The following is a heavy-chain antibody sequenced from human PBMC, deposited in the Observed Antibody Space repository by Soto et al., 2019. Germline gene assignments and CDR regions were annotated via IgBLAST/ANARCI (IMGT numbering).Heavy chain of an antibody. V-gene: IGHV1-46*01. CDR2: INPSGGST. CDR3: ARGVGEDIVVVPAAIKTAYYYYGMDV. CDR1: GYTFTSYY. J-gene: IGHJ6*02. Sequence: GASVKVSCKASGYTFTSYYMHWVRQAPGQGLEWMGIINPSGGSTSYAQKFQGRVTMTRDTSTSTVYMELSSLRSEDTAVYYCARGVGEDIVVVPAAIKTAYYYYGMDVWGQGTTVTVSS. D-gene: IGHD2-2*02.